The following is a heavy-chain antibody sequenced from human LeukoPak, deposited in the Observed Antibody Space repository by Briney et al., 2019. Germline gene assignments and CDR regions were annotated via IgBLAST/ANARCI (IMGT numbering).Heavy chain of an antibody. Sequence: SVKVSCKASGGTFSSYAISWVRQAPGQGLEWMERIIPILGIANYAQKFQGRVTITADKSTSTAYMELSSLRSEDTAVYYCATGFGVVTVDYWGQGTLVTVSS. CDR1: GGTFSSYA. V-gene: IGHV1-69*04. J-gene: IGHJ4*02. CDR2: IIPILGIA. CDR3: ATGFGVVTVDY. D-gene: IGHD3-3*01.